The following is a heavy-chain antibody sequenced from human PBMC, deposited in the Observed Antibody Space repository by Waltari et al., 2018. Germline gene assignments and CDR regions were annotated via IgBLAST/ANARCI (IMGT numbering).Heavy chain of an antibody. CDR2: INAGTGNA. Sequence: QVQLVQSGAEIKKPGASVKVSCKASGYTFTNYGIPWVRQAPGQWLEWMGWINAGTGNAKYSQNFQGRVTITRDTSANTAYMELSSLRSEDTAVYYCARSQRDAGTTYFDYWGQGTPVTVSS. D-gene: IGHD2-2*01. CDR3: ARSQRDAGTTYFDY. J-gene: IGHJ4*02. CDR1: GYTFTNYG. V-gene: IGHV1-3*01.